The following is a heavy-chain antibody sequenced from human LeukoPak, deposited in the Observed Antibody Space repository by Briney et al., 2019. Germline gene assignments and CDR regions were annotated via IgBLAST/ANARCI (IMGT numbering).Heavy chain of an antibody. CDR3: ARDRTDLVLEAFDI. CDR1: GYTFTSYG. Sequence: GASVKVSCKASGYTFTSYGISWVRQAPGQGLEWMGWISAYNGNTNYAQKLQGRVTMTTDTSTSTAYMELRSLRSDDTAVYYCARDRTDLVLEAFDIWGQGTMVTVSS. D-gene: IGHD3/OR15-3a*01. V-gene: IGHV1-18*01. J-gene: IGHJ3*02. CDR2: ISAYNGNT.